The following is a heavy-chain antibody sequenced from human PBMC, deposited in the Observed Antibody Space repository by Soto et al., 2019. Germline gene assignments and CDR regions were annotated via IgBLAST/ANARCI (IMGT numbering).Heavy chain of an antibody. J-gene: IGHJ4*02. Sequence: SGGGLRLSFAAPGFIFSSGWVHWGRQSPGKGLEWVALIWHDGSNKGYADSVKGRFTISRDNSKNTVNLQMNSLRVEDTAVYYCTRAAIKGELLDYWGQGTQVTVSS. CDR1: GFIFSSGW. CDR3: TRAAIKGELLDY. CDR2: IWHDGSNK. D-gene: IGHD1-26*01. V-gene: IGHV3-33*08.